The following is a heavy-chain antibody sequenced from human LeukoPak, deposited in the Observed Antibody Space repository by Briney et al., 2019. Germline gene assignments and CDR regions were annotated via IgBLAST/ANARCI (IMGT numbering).Heavy chain of an antibody. CDR3: ARLPCSGGSCYSLDFDY. CDR2: IYYDDSET. D-gene: IGHD2-15*01. V-gene: IGHV5-51*01. CDR1: GYTFTNYW. J-gene: IGHJ4*02. Sequence: GESLKISCQGGGYTFTNYWIVWVRQMPGKGLEWMGVIYYDDSETQYSPSFQGQVPISVDKSISTVYLRWSALKASDTAMYYCARLPCSGGSCYSLDFDYWGQGTLVTVSS.